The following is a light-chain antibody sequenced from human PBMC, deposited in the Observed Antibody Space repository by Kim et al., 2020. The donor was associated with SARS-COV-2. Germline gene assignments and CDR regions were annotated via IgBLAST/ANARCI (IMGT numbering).Light chain of an antibody. CDR1: QSIGTD. Sequence: EIVLTQSPATLSLSPGQIATLSCRASQSIGTDLAWYQQRPGQTPRLFIYDASNRAPGIPVRISGSGSETDFTLTFSSLEPEDSAVYYCQQRNMWPRTFGQGTKVDIK. CDR2: DAS. J-gene: IGKJ1*01. CDR3: QQRNMWPRT. V-gene: IGKV3-11*01.